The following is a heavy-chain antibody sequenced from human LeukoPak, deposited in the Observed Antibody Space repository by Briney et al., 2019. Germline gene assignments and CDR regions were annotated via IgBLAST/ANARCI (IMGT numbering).Heavy chain of an antibody. J-gene: IGHJ4*02. CDR2: IRSKAYGGTT. CDR3: TRGVGATTGY. Sequence: GSLRLSCTASGFTFGDYAMSWVRQAPGKGLEWVGFIRSKAYGGTTEYAASVKGRFTISRDDSKSIAYLQMNSLKTEDTAVYYCTRGVGATTGYWGQGTLVTVSS. CDR1: GFTFGDYA. V-gene: IGHV3-49*04. D-gene: IGHD1-26*01.